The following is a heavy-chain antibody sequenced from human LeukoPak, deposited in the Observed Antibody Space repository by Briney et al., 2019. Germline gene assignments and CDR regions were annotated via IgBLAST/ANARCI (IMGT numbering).Heavy chain of an antibody. CDR2: IRYDGSNK. D-gene: IGHD4-17*01. CDR1: GFTFSSYS. V-gene: IGHV3-30*02. Sequence: PGGSLRLSCAASGFTFSSYSMNWVRQAPGKGLEWVAFIRYDGSNKYYADSVKGRFTISRDNSKNTLYLQMNSLRAEDTAVYYCAKDRTTVQYFDYWGQGTLVTVSS. CDR3: AKDRTTVQYFDY. J-gene: IGHJ4*02.